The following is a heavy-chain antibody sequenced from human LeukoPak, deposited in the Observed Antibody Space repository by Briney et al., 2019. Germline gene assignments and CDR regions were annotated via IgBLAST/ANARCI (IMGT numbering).Heavy chain of an antibody. CDR3: ARDDRVALGLPAPDY. J-gene: IGHJ4*02. V-gene: IGHV3-7*01. D-gene: IGHD6-13*01. CDR1: GFRFDSHW. Sequence: GGSLRLPCTASGFRFDSHWMSWVRQAPGKGLEWVATIKLDGSEKYYVDSVKGRFTISRDDAKNSLYLQMYSLRAEDTAVYYCARDDRVALGLPAPDYWGQGTLVTVSS. CDR2: IKLDGSEK.